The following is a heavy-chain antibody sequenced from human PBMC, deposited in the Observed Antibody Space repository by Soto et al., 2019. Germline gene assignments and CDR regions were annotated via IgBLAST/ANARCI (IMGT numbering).Heavy chain of an antibody. CDR1: GGSISSYY. CDR3: AREGYSSSWYWRWFDP. Sequence: SETLSLTCTVFGGSISSYYWSWIRQPPGKGLEWIGEINHSGSTNYNPSLKSRVTISVDTSKNQFSLKLSSVTAADTAVYYCAREGYSSSWYWRWFDPWGQGTLVTVSS. D-gene: IGHD6-13*01. V-gene: IGHV4-34*01. CDR2: INHSGST. J-gene: IGHJ5*02.